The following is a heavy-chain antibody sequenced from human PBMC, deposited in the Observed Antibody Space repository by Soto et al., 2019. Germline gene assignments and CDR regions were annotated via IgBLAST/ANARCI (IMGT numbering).Heavy chain of an antibody. CDR3: ARELQSSTEGH. CDR2: ISIVPNSM. Sequence: VGSLRLSCVASGLIFSGHSFSWVRQAPGKGLEWVSSISIVPNSMYYADSVKGRFTISRDNAKNTMYLEMDSLRVEDTAVYLCARELQSSTEGHWGKGTLVTVSS. J-gene: IGHJ4*02. CDR1: GLIFSGHS. V-gene: IGHV3-21*06. D-gene: IGHD6-6*01.